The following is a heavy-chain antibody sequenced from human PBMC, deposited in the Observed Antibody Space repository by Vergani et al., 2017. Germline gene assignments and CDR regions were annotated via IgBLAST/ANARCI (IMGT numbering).Heavy chain of an antibody. CDR2: IYYSENK. CDR1: GGSITYGAFY. Sequence: QLQLQESGPGLVKPSETLSLTCTVSGGSITYGAFYWGWIRQSPGKGLEWIGSIYYSENKFYNPSLESRVTLSMDTTKNQFSLKLKSVTAADTAVYYCAGCFRDEGMIYGGTVENWFDPWGQGTLVTVSS. V-gene: IGHV4-39*01. J-gene: IGHJ5*02. D-gene: IGHD3-22*01. CDR3: AGCFRDEGMIYGGTVENWFDP.